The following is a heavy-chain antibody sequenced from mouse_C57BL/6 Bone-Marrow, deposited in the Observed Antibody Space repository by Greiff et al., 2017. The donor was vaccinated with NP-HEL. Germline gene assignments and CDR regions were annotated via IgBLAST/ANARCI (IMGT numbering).Heavy chain of an antibody. J-gene: IGHJ4*01. V-gene: IGHV1-4*01. CDR2: INPSSGYT. D-gene: IGHD1-1*01. Sequence: QVQLKQSGAELARPGASVKMSCKASGYTFTSYTMHWVKQRPGQGLEWIGYINPSSGYTKYNQKFKDKATLTADKSSSTAYMQLSSLTSEDSAVYYCARTITTVVAPYYAMDYWGQGTSVTVSS. CDR3: ARTITTVVAPYYAMDY. CDR1: GYTFTSYT.